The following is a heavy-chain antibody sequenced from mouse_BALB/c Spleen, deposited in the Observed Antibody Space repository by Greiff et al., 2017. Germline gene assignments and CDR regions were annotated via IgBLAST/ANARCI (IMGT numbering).Heavy chain of an antibody. D-gene: IGHD1-1*01. V-gene: IGHV14-3*02. CDR3: ARGNYYGSSFFAY. Sequence: EVQLQQSGAELVKPGASVKLSCTASGFNIKDTYMHWVKQRPEQGLEWIGRIDPANGNTKYDPKFQGKATITADTSSNTAYLQLSSLTSEDTAVYYCARGNYYGSSFFAYWGQGTLVTVSA. CDR1: GFNIKDTY. J-gene: IGHJ3*01. CDR2: IDPANGNT.